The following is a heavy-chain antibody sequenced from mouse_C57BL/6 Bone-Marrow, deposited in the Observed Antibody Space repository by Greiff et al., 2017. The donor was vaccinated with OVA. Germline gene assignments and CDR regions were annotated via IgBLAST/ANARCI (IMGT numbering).Heavy chain of an antibody. Sequence: QVNLQLSGPGIVQPAQTVSLTCSSSGYSLSTFGMGVGWIRQPSGKGLEWLAHTWWGADKYYNTVLKSRLTISKNTSKNQVFLKIANVDTADTATYCCALINSYFDYWGQGTTLTVSS. V-gene: IGHV8-8*01. CDR1: GYSLSTFGMG. CDR3: ALINSYFDY. CDR2: TWWGADK. D-gene: IGHD4-1*02. J-gene: IGHJ2*01.